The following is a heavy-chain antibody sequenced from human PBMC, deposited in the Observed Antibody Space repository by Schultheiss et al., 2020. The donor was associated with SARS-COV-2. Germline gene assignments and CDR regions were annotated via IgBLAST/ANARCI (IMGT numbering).Heavy chain of an antibody. Sequence: GGSLRLSCAASGFTFSDYGMSWVRQAPGKGLEWVSTINGNGFATYYAASVRGRFTISRDNAKNTLYLQMNSLRAEDTAVYYCARDFGHSFDYWGQGTLVTVSS. CDR3: ARDFGHSFDY. J-gene: IGHJ4*02. CDR2: INGNGFAT. V-gene: IGHV3-23*01. CDR1: GFTFSDYG. D-gene: IGHD3/OR15-3a*01.